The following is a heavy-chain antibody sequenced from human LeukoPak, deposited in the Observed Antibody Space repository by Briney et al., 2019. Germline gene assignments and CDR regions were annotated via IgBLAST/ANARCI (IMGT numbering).Heavy chain of an antibody. CDR2: IKQDGSEK. Sequence: GGSLGLSCAASGFTFSSYWMSWVRQAPGKGLEWVANIKQDGSEKYYVDSVKGRFTISRDNAKNSLYLQMNSLRAEDTAVYYCASRASSGWYYYYYYMDVWGKGTTVTVSS. V-gene: IGHV3-7*01. J-gene: IGHJ6*03. CDR3: ASRASSGWYYYYYYMDV. CDR1: GFTFSSYW. D-gene: IGHD6-19*01.